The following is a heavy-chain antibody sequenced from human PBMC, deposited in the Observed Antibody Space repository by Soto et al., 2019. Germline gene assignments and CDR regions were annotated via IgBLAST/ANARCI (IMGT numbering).Heavy chain of an antibody. Sequence: QMTLNESGPTRVKPRQTLTLTCTFSGFSLTTRGVGVGWMRQSPGKPPEWLALIYWDDDKRYSKSLNSRLTINNDTSTIHVVLTMADLDPADTATYYCAHRVLRAVFALVTTSSIYFDFLRQGNPVAVSS. D-gene: IGHD3-3*01. J-gene: IGHJ4*02. V-gene: IGHV2-5*02. CDR3: AHRVLRAVFALVTTSSIYFDF. CDR2: IYWDDDK. CDR1: GFSLTTRGVG.